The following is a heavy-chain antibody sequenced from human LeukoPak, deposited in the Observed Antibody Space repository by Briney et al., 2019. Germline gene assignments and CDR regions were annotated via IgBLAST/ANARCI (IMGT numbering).Heavy chain of an antibody. J-gene: IGHJ4*02. CDR2: IYYSGST. CDR1: GGSISSYY. D-gene: IGHD6-13*01. CDR3: ARQGGYSSSPDY. Sequence: SETLSLTCTVSGGSISSYYWNWIRQPPGKGLEWIGYIYYSGSTNYNPSLKSRVAISVDASKNQFSLKLSSVTAADTAVYYCARQGGYSSSPDYWGQGTLVTASS. V-gene: IGHV4-59*08.